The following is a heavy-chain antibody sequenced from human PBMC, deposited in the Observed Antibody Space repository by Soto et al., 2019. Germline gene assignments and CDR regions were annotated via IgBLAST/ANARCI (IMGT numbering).Heavy chain of an antibody. Sequence: QVQLVQSGAEVKRPGASVKVSCKGSGYTFTMFGISWVRQAPGQGLEWMGWIATFNGSPTYSQKFQDRLTMTTDTSTHTAYMELRSLRSDDTAVYFCARRSDYGDYWGQGSQVTVAS. CDR3: ARRSDYGDY. J-gene: IGHJ4*02. CDR2: IATFNGSP. CDR1: GYTFTMFG. D-gene: IGHD3-10*01. V-gene: IGHV1-18*01.